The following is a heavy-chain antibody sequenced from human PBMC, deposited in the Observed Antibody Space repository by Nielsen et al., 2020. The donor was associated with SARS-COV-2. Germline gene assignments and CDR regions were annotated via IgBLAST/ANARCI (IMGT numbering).Heavy chain of an antibody. D-gene: IGHD3-10*01. J-gene: IGHJ4*02. CDR1: GFTFSDYY. Sequence: GGSLRLSCAASGFTFSDYYMSWNRQAPGKGLEWVSYISSSSSYTNYADSVKGRFTISRDNAKNSLYLQMNSLRAEDTAVYYCARFVYYGSGSFDYWGQGTLVTVSS. CDR3: ARFVYYGSGSFDY. CDR2: ISSSSSYT. V-gene: IGHV3-11*03.